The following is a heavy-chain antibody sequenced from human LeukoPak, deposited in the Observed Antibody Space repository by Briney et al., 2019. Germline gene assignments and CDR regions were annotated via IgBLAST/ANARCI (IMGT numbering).Heavy chain of an antibody. J-gene: IGHJ4*02. CDR2: ISGSGGST. D-gene: IGHD1-26*01. CDR3: AKDVSGSSRGY. Sequence: GGSLRLSCAASGFTVSSNYMSWVRQAPGKGLEWVSAISGSGGSTYYADSVKGRFTISRDNSKNTLYLQMNSLRAEDTAVYYCAKDVSGSSRGYWGQGTLVTVSS. CDR1: GFTVSSNY. V-gene: IGHV3-23*01.